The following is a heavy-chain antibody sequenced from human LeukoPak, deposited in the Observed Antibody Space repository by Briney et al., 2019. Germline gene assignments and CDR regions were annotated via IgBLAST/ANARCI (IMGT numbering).Heavy chain of an antibody. D-gene: IGHD4-17*01. V-gene: IGHV3-64*01. CDR1: GFTFSSYA. CDR2: IRSNGGST. CDR3: ARGSGDLDY. J-gene: IGHJ4*02. Sequence: PGGSLRLYCAAPGFTFSSYALQWVRQAPGKGLEYVSAIRSNGGSTHYANSVKGRFNISRDNSKNTLYLQMGSLRAEDMAVYYCARGSGDLDYWGQGTLVTVSS.